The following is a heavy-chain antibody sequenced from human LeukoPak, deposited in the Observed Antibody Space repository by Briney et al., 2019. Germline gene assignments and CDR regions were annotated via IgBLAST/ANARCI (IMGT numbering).Heavy chain of an antibody. CDR3: ARVGLGGSGSYHGY. D-gene: IGHD3-10*01. CDR2: IIPIFGTA. J-gene: IGHJ4*02. Sequence: VASVKVSCKASGGTFSSYAISWVRQAPGQGLEWMGGIIPIFGTANYAQKFQGRVTITADKSTSTAYMELSSLRSEDTAVYYCARVGLGGSGSYHGYWGQGTLVTVSS. CDR1: GGTFSSYA. V-gene: IGHV1-69*06.